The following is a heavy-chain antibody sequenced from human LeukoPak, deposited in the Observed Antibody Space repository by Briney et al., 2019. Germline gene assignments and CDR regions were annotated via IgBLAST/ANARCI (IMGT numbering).Heavy chain of an antibody. V-gene: IGHV3-23*01. CDR3: AKRRTTVITMDYFDY. CDR1: GFTFSNYA. J-gene: IGHJ4*02. Sequence: SGGSLRLSCAASGFTFSNYAMSWVRQAPGKGLEWVSGTSGGAGTPYYADSVKGRFTISRDNSKNTLYLQMSSLRAEDTAVYYCAKRRTTVITMDYFDYWGQGTLVTVSS. CDR2: TSGGAGTP. D-gene: IGHD4-17*01.